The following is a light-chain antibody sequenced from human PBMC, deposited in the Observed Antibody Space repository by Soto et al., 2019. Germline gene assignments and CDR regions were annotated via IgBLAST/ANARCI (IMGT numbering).Light chain of an antibody. V-gene: IGKV1-39*01. Sequence: DIQMTQSPSSLSAYVGDSVTISCRASQNINKNLNWYQQKSGKAPNLLIYGASNFQSGVPSRFRGSGSGTDFTLAISDLQPDDFATYYCQQSFHTPYTFGQGTKLEI. CDR3: QQSFHTPYT. CDR1: QNINKN. CDR2: GAS. J-gene: IGKJ2*01.